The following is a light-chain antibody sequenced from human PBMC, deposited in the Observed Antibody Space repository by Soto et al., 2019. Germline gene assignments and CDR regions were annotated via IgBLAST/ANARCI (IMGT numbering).Light chain of an antibody. CDR3: QQSYSTPFT. J-gene: IGKJ3*01. CDR2: AAS. CDR1: QSISSY. V-gene: IGKV1-39*01. Sequence: DIQMTQSPSSLSASVGDRVTITCRASQSISSYLNWYQQKPGKAPKLLIYAASSLQSGVPSRFSGSGSGTDFTLTISILQPEDFATYYCQQSYSTPFTFGPGTKVYIK.